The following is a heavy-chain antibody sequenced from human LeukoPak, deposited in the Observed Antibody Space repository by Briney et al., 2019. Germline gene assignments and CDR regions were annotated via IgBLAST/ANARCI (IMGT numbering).Heavy chain of an antibody. Sequence: GASVKVSCKASGYTFTRYSMHWVRLAPGQGLEWMGWINPNSGGTDYAQKFQGRVTMTRDTSISTAYIELSRLRSDDTAVYYCARDLPRFGGWLSAWGQGTLVTVSS. V-gene: IGHV1-2*02. CDR3: ARDLPRFGGWLSA. CDR2: INPNSGGT. J-gene: IGHJ5*02. CDR1: GYTFTRYS. D-gene: IGHD3-16*01.